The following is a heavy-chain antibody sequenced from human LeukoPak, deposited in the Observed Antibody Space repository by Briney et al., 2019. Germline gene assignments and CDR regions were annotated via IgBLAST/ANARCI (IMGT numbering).Heavy chain of an antibody. CDR1: GFTFSRLA. Sequence: GGSLRLSCAASGFTFSRLAMTWVRQAPGKGLEWVSTISASGPYYADAVRGRFTISRDNSRNTLSLQMDSLRAEDTAVYYCAKDSGWRATTDYYYMDVWGKGTTVTLSS. D-gene: IGHD1-26*01. V-gene: IGHV3-23*01. J-gene: IGHJ6*03. CDR2: ISASGP. CDR3: AKDSGWRATTDYYYMDV.